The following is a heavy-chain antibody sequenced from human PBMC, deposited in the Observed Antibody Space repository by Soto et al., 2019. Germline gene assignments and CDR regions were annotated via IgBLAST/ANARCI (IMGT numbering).Heavy chain of an antibody. V-gene: IGHV1-18*01. J-gene: IGHJ6*02. CDR1: GWTFTSNG. Sequence: ASLNVSCKSSGWTFTSNGISWVRQAPGQGLEWMGWISPKSGSIKYAQKFQGRVIMTTDTSTSTAYMELRSLRSDDTAVYYCVKDRDSNSWPSRDVWGPGTTVTVSS. D-gene: IGHD3-22*01. CDR2: ISPKSGSI. CDR3: VKDRDSNSWPSRDV.